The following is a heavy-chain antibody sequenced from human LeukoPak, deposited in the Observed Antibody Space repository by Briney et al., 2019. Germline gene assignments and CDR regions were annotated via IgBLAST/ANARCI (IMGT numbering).Heavy chain of an antibody. J-gene: IGHJ4*02. CDR1: GGTFSSYA. CDR2: IIPIFGTA. D-gene: IGHD4-11*01. Sequence: SVNVSCKASGGTFSSYAISWVRQAPGQGLEWMGGIIPIFGTANYAQKFQGRVTITADESTSTAYMELSSLRSEDTAVYYCARDSRHGYSNPNFDYWGQGTLVTVSS. V-gene: IGHV1-69*13. CDR3: ARDSRHGYSNPNFDY.